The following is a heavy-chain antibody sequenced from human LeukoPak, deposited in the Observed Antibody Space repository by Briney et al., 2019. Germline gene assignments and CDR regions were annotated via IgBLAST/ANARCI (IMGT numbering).Heavy chain of an antibody. J-gene: IGHJ1*01. Sequence: GESLKISCKGSGSSFTSYWIGWVRQMPGKGLEWMGIIYPGDSDTRYSPSFQGQVTISADKSISTAYLQWSSLKASDTAMYYCASRFCSGGSCYEYFQHWGQGTLVTVSS. D-gene: IGHD2-15*01. V-gene: IGHV5-51*01. CDR3: ASRFCSGGSCYEYFQH. CDR2: IYPGDSDT. CDR1: GSSFTSYW.